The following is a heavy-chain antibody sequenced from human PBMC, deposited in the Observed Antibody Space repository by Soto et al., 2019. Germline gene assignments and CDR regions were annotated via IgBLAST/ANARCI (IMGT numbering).Heavy chain of an antibody. CDR1: GFTFSSYA. Sequence: GGSLRLSCAASGFTFSSYAMHWVRQAPGKGLEWVAVISYDGSNKYYADSVKGRFTISRDNSKNTLYLQMNSLRAEDTAVYYCLRPPGIAVADDYWGQGTLVTVSS. J-gene: IGHJ4*02. D-gene: IGHD6-19*01. V-gene: IGHV3-30-3*01. CDR3: LRPPGIAVADDY. CDR2: ISYDGSNK.